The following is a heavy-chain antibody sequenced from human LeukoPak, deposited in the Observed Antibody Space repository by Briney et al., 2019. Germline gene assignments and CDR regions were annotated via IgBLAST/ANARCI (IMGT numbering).Heavy chain of an antibody. J-gene: IGHJ4*02. CDR1: GFTFSSYA. D-gene: IGHD6-6*01. Sequence: GGSLRLSCAASGFTFSSYAISWVRQAPGKGLEWVSAISGSGGSRYYTDSVKARFTISRDNSKNTLYLQMNSLRAEDTAVYYCAKGSQSRSIAWVGYWGQGTLVTVSS. CDR3: AKGSQSRSIAWVGY. CDR2: ISGSGGSR. V-gene: IGHV3-23*01.